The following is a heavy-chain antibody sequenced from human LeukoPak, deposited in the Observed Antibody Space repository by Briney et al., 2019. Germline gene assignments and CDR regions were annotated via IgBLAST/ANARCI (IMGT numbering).Heavy chain of an antibody. CDR3: ARVQQPGTTSYFDH. J-gene: IGHJ4*02. CDR2: ISSSGSTI. D-gene: IGHD1-1*01. CDR1: GFTFSDYY. V-gene: IGHV3-11*04. Sequence: GGSLRLSCAASGFTFSDYYMSWIRQAPGKGLEWVSYISSSGSTIYYADSVKGRFTISRDNAKNSLYLQMNSLRAEDTAVYYCARVQQPGTTSYFDHWGQGTLVTVSS.